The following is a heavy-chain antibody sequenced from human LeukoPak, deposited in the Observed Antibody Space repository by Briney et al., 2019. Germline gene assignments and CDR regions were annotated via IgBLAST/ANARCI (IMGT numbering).Heavy chain of an antibody. CDR2: ISYSGNT. V-gene: IGHV4-59*01. J-gene: IGHJ4*02. CDR3: AREKRTTVTTEGPLDY. CDR1: DGSINGYH. D-gene: IGHD4-17*01. Sequence: SETLSLTCTVSDGSINGYHWSWIRQPPGKRLEWIGYISYSGNTNYNPSLKSRVTMSVDTSKNQFSLKLTSVTAADTAVYFCAREKRTTVTTEGPLDYWGQGTLVTISS.